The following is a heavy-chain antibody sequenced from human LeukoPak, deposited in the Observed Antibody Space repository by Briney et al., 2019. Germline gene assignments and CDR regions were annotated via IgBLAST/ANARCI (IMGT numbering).Heavy chain of an antibody. J-gene: IGHJ5*02. V-gene: IGHV1-69*04. D-gene: IGHD3-10*01. Sequence: SVKVSCKASGGTFSSYAISWVRQAPGQGLEWMGRIIPILGIANYAQKFQGRVTITADKSTSTAYMELSSLRSEDTAVYYCARSRLGYYGSRSYYPFDPWGQGTLVTVSS. CDR1: GGTFSSYA. CDR2: IIPILGIA. CDR3: ARSRLGYYGSRSYYPFDP.